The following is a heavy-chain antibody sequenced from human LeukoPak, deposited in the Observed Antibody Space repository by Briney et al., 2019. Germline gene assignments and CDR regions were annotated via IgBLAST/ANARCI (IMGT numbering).Heavy chain of an antibody. J-gene: IGHJ3*02. CDR2: ISSSSSYI. V-gene: IGHV3-21*01. CDR3: ARRYSGSYGAFDI. Sequence: GGSLRLSCAASGFTFSNYSMNWVRQAPGKGLEWVSSISSSSSYIYYADSVKGRFTISRDNAKNSLYLQMNSLRAEDTAVYYCARRYSGSYGAFDIWGQGTMVTVSS. D-gene: IGHD1-26*01. CDR1: GFTFSNYS.